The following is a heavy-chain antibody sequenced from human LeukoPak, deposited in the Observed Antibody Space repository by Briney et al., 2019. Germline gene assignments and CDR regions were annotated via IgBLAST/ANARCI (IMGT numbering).Heavy chain of an antibody. Sequence: SETLSLTCTVSGYSISSGCYWGWIRQPPGKGLEWIASVYHSGSTYYNPSLKSRVTISVDTSKNQFSLKVSSVTAADTAVYYCAREREHGDYSYWGQGTLVTVSS. V-gene: IGHV4-38-2*02. D-gene: IGHD4-17*01. CDR1: GYSISSGCY. J-gene: IGHJ4*02. CDR2: VYHSGST. CDR3: AREREHGDYSY.